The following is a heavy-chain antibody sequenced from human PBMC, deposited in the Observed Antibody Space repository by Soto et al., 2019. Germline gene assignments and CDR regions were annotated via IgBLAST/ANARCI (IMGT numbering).Heavy chain of an antibody. Sequence: EVQLLESGGGLVQPGGSLRLSCAASGFTFSSYAMSWVRQAPGKGLEWVSAISGSGGSTYYADSVKGRFTISRDNSKNTLYLQMNSLRAEDTAVYYCAKDLWPYSSGWYSPQHWGQGTLVTVSS. V-gene: IGHV3-23*01. CDR3: AKDLWPYSSGWYSPQH. J-gene: IGHJ1*01. CDR1: GFTFSSYA. D-gene: IGHD6-19*01. CDR2: ISGSGGST.